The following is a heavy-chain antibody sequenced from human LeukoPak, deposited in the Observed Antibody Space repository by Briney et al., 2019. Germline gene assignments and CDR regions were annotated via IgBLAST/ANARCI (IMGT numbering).Heavy chain of an antibody. CDR3: ARGSRVNYYYMDV. J-gene: IGHJ6*03. D-gene: IGHD4-23*01. V-gene: IGHV7-4-1*02. CDR1: GYTFTSYA. CDR2: INTNTGNP. Sequence: ASVKVSCKASGYTFTSYAMNWVRQAPGQGLEWMAWINTNTGNPTYAQGFTGRFVFSLDTSVSTAYLQISSLKAEDTAVYYCARGSRVNYYYMDVWGKGTTVTVSS.